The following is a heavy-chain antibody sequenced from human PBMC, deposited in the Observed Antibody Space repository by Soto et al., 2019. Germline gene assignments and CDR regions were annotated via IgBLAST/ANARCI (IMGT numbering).Heavy chain of an antibody. CDR3: ARMASLREWLVNAFDM. D-gene: IGHD6-19*01. J-gene: IGHJ3*02. CDR1: GFTGSTNY. V-gene: IGHV3-53*01. Sequence: GPLRLSCAASGFTGSTNYISWVRQAPGKGLEWVSIIYSGGKTYYADSVKGRFVISRDNSKNTLYLQMNSLRVEDTAVYYCARMASLREWLVNAFDMWGQGTTVTVSS. CDR2: IYSGGKT.